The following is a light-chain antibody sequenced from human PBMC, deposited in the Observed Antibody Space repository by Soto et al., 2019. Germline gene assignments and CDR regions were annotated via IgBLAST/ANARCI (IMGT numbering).Light chain of an antibody. CDR3: AAWDDSLNGYV. J-gene: IGLJ1*01. V-gene: IGLV2-11*01. CDR1: SSDVGGYNY. CDR2: DVS. Sequence: QSALTQPRSVSGSPGQSVTISCTGTSSDVGGYNYVSWYQQHPGKAPKLMIYDVSKRPSGVPDRFSGSKSGTSASLAISGLQSGNEADYYCAAWDDSLNGYVFGTGTKVTVL.